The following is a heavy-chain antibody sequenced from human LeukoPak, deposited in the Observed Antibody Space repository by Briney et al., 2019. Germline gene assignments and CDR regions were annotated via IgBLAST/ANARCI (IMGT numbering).Heavy chain of an antibody. V-gene: IGHV3-30-3*01. CDR2: ISYDGNTI. Sequence: GRSLRLSCAASEVTFRNYAVHWVRQAPGKGLRWVAVISYDGNTIHYADSVKGRFIISRDTSKNTLYLQMNSLRAEDTAVYYCARSGGLQKFDYWGQGTLVTVSS. CDR3: ARSGGLQKFDY. D-gene: IGHD4-11*01. J-gene: IGHJ4*02. CDR1: EVTFRNYA.